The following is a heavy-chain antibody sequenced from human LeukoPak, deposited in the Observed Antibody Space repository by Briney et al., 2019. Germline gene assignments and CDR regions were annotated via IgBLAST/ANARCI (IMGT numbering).Heavy chain of an antibody. CDR1: GGSISSSSYY. V-gene: IGHV4-39*01. Sequence: SETLSLTCTVSGGSISSSSYYWGWIRQPPGKGLGWIGSIYYSGSTYYNPSLKSRVTISVDTSKNQFSLKLSSVTAADAAVYYCARQGGYYYYYYMDVWGKGTTVTISS. J-gene: IGHJ6*03. CDR2: IYYSGST. CDR3: ARQGGYYYYYYMDV. D-gene: IGHD3-16*01.